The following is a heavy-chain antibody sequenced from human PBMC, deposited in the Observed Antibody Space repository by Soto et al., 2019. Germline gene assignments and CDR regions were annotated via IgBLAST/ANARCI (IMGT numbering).Heavy chain of an antibody. CDR1: GYTFTSYD. D-gene: IGHD2-2*01. CDR3: ARVGDCSSTSCRYYYYYGMDV. Sequence: ASVKVSCKASGYTFTSYDVNWVRQAPGQGLEWMGWTNIFGHTDYAQKLQGRVTMTTDTSTSTAYMELRSLRSDDTAVYYCARVGDCSSTSCRYYYYYGMDVWGQGTTVTVSS. CDR2: TNIFGHT. J-gene: IGHJ6*02. V-gene: IGHV1-18*01.